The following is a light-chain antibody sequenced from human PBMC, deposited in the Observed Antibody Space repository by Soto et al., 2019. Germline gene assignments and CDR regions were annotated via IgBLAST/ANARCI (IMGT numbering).Light chain of an antibody. V-gene: IGKV1-5*01. CDR1: ESITSW. CDR3: QQYNSYS. Sequence: DIQMTQSPSTLSASVGDRVTITCRASESITSWLAWYQQTPGKAPQLLIYHASTLESGVPSRFSGSGSGTEFTLTISSLQPDDFATYYCQQYNSYSFGQGTKVDI. CDR2: HAS. J-gene: IGKJ1*01.